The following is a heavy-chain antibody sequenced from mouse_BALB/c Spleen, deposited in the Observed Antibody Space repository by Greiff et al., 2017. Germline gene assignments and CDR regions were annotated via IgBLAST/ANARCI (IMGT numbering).Heavy chain of an antibody. CDR2: IWAGGST. J-gene: IGHJ4*01. D-gene: IGHD2-1*01. CDR1: GFSLTSYG. Sequence: VKVVESGPGLVAPSQSLSITCTVSGFSLTSYGVHWVRQPPGKGLEWLGVIWAGGSTNYNSALMSRLSISKDNSKSQVFLKMNSLQTDDTAMYYCARSTNHYAMDYWGQGTSVTVSS. CDR3: ARSTNHYAMDY. V-gene: IGHV2-9*02.